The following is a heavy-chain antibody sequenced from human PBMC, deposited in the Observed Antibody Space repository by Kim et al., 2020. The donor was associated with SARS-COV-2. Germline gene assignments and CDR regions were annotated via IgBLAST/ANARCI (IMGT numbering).Heavy chain of an antibody. CDR1: GGSFSGYY. J-gene: IGHJ6*01. D-gene: IGHD1-26*01. V-gene: IGHV4-34*01. Sequence: SETLSLTCAVYGGSFSGYYWSWIRQPPGKGLEWIGEINHSGSTNYNPSLKSRVTISVDTSKNQFSLKLSSVTAADTAVYYCARRYSGSYYGGYYYYYYG. CDR2: INHSGST. CDR3: ARRYSGSYYGGYYYYYYG.